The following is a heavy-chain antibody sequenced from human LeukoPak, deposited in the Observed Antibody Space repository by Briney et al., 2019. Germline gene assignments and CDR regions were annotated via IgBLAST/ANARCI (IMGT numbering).Heavy chain of an antibody. J-gene: IGHJ4*02. Sequence: PSGTLSLTCTVSGVSISSYYWSWLRQPPGKGLEWIGYIYYSGSTKYNPSFKSRVTISVDTSKNQFSLKLISVTAADTAVYYCATVVRDDILTGYYIDHWGQGTLVTVSS. V-gene: IGHV4-59*01. D-gene: IGHD3-9*01. CDR2: IYYSGST. CDR3: ATVVRDDILTGYYIDH. CDR1: GVSISSYY.